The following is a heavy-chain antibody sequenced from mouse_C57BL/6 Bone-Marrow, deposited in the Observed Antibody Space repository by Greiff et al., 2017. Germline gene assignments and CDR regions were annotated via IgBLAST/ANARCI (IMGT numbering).Heavy chain of an antibody. Sequence: VKLQESGAELAKPGASVKLSCKASGYTFTSYWMHWVKQRPGQGLEWIGYINPSSGYTKYNQKFKDKATLTADKSSSTAYMQLSSLTYEDSAVYYCAKIYYAYDEAMDYWGQGTSVTVSS. D-gene: IGHD2-1*01. V-gene: IGHV1-7*01. CDR2: INPSSGYT. CDR3: AKIYYAYDEAMDY. CDR1: GYTFTSYW. J-gene: IGHJ4*01.